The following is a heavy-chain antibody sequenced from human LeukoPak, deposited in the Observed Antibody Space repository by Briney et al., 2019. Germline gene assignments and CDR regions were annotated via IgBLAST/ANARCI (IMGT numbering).Heavy chain of an antibody. D-gene: IGHD2-21*01. CDR2: IGGTGGNI. CDR3: VRDNYSYRLDV. Sequence: GGSLRLSCAASGLSFSNYAMYWVRQAPGKGLEWVSAIGGTGGNIFYTDSVKGRFTISRDNSKNALYLHMNSLRAEDTAIYYCVRDNYSYRLDVWGQGTLVTVSS. CDR1: GLSFSNYA. V-gene: IGHV3-23*01. J-gene: IGHJ4*02.